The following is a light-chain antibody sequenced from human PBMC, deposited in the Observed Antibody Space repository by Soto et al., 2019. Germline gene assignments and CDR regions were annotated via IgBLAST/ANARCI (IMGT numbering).Light chain of an antibody. CDR1: RSIGSS. Sequence: EIVMTQSPAILSVSPGERAALSCRASRSIGSSLAWYQQKPGQAPSLLIYGASPRPTGVPARFSGSGSGTEFTLTISSLQSEDSAVYFCQQYKTWPPSTFGQGTKLEI. V-gene: IGKV3-15*01. J-gene: IGKJ2*02. CDR3: QQYKTWPPST. CDR2: GAS.